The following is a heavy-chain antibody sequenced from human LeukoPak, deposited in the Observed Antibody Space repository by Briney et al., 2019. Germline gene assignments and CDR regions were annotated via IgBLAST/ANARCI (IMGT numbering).Heavy chain of an antibody. CDR3: AKRSGRGTNTPDFDY. CDR2: ISGSSYTT. V-gene: IGHV3-23*01. D-gene: IGHD3-10*01. Sequence: GGSLRLSCAASGLTFSSSAMSWVRQAPGKGLEWVSVISGSSYTTYYADSVKGRFTISRDNSKKMLFLQMNSLRAEDTAVYYCAKRSGRGTNTPDFDYWGQGTQVIVSS. CDR1: GLTFSSSA. J-gene: IGHJ4*02.